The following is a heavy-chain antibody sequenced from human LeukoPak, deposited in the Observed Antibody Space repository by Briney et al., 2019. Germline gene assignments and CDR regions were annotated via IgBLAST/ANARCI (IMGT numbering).Heavy chain of an antibody. Sequence: ASVKVSCKAFGYTFSSHAMNWVRQAPGQGLELMGWINTNTGIPTYAQGFAGRFVFSLDTSVTTAYLQITSLKAEDTAVYYCARDLVSAGFDIWGQGTMVTVSP. D-gene: IGHD6-6*01. CDR2: INTNTGIP. J-gene: IGHJ3*02. CDR3: ARDLVSAGFDI. V-gene: IGHV7-4-1*02. CDR1: GYTFSSHA.